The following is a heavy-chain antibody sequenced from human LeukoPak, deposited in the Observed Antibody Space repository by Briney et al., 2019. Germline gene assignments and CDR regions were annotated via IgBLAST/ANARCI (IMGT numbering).Heavy chain of an antibody. D-gene: IGHD3-3*01. Sequence: GGSLRLSCAASGFTFSNAWMNWVRQAPGKGLEWVGRIKSKSDDGTTDYAAPVKGRFSISRDDSKNTLYLQMNSLKTEDTAVYYCTTGYDFWSGHYMVGPYYFDYWGQGTLATVSS. V-gene: IGHV3-15*07. J-gene: IGHJ4*02. CDR2: IKSKSDDGTT. CDR3: TTGYDFWSGHYMVGPYYFDY. CDR1: GFTFSNAW.